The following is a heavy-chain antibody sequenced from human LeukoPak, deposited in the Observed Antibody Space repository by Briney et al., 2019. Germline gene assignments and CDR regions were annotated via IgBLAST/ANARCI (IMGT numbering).Heavy chain of an antibody. CDR2: IYSSDTT. V-gene: IGHV3-48*02. D-gene: IGHD3-10*01. CDR3: ARDLHYAFDF. J-gene: IGHJ3*01. Sequence: PGGSLRLSCAASGFTVSTNYMNWVRQAPGKGLEWVSHIYSSDTTYADPVKGRFTISRDNAKNSLYLQMDSLRDEDTAVYYCARDLHYAFDFWGQGTMVTVSS. CDR1: GFTVSTNY.